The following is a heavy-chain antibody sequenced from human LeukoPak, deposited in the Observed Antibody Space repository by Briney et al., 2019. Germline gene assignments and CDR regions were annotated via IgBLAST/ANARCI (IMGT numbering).Heavy chain of an antibody. CDR3: AKRGAGGDFDV. CDR2: IDPSDSYT. J-gene: IGHJ3*01. D-gene: IGHD3-16*01. Sequence: GESLRISCKGSGYSFTTYWISWVRQMPGKGLEWMGRIDPSDSYTNYSPSIQGHVTISADTSISTAYLKWSSLKASDTAMYYCAKRGAGGDFDVWGQGTMVTVSS. V-gene: IGHV5-10-1*01. CDR1: GYSFTTYW.